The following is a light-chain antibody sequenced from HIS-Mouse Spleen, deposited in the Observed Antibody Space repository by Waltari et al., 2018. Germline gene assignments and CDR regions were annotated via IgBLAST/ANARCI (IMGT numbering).Light chain of an antibody. V-gene: IGLV2-14*03. CDR2: DVS. Sequence: QSALTQPASVSGSPGQSITISCTGTSSDVGCSNYVSWYQRHPGKAPKLMIYDVSNRPSGVSNRFSGSKSGNTASLTISGLQAEDEADYYCSSYTSSSTVVFGGGTKLTVL. J-gene: IGLJ2*01. CDR1: SSDVGCSNY. CDR3: SSYTSSSTVV.